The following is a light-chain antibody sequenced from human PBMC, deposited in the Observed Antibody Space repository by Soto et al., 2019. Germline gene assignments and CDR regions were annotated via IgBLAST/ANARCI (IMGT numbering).Light chain of an antibody. CDR3: QQYNSYSGT. CDR2: DAS. Sequence: DIQMTQTPSTLPASVGDTVSILCRASESISSWLAWYQQKPGNAPRLLIYDASKLGRGVPSRFSGAGSGTEFILTISSLQPDDFATYYCQQYNSYSGTFGQGTKVDIK. V-gene: IGKV1-5*02. J-gene: IGKJ1*01. CDR1: ESISSW.